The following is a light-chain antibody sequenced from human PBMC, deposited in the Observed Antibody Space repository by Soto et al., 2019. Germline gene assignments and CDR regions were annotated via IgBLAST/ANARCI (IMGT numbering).Light chain of an antibody. Sequence: QSVLTQPPSASGSPGQSVTIACTGTSSDVGGYNYVSWYQEHPGKAPKVIIYEVSKRPSGVPDRFSGYKSGNTASLTVSGLQAEDEADYYCSSYAGSSNVFGTGTKVTVL. J-gene: IGLJ1*01. CDR2: EVS. CDR3: SSYAGSSNV. CDR1: SSDVGGYNY. V-gene: IGLV2-8*01.